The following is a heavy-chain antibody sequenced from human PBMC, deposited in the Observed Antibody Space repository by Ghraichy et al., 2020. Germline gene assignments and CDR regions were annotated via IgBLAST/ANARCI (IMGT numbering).Heavy chain of an antibody. D-gene: IGHD3-10*01. CDR3: ARDLPARGSDWFDP. V-gene: IGHV4-59*01. CDR2: IYYTGTT. CDR1: GGSISSYY. Sequence: ETLSLTCTVSGGSISSYYWSWIRQPPGKGLEWIGYIYYTGTTNYNPSLKSRVTMSVDTSKNQFSLKLTSVTAADTAVYYCARDLPARGSDWFDPWGQGTLVTVSS. J-gene: IGHJ5*02.